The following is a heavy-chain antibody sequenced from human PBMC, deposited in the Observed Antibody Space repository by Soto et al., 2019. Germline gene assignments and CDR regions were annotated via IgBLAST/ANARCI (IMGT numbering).Heavy chain of an antibody. J-gene: IGHJ4*02. CDR2: IYPGDSDT. Sequence: GESLKISCKGSGYSFTSYWIGWVRQMPGKGLEWMGIIYPGDSDTRYSPSFQGQVTISADKSISTAYLQWSSLKASDTAMYYCARQPYYDFWSGYFYYFDYWGQGTLVTVSS. CDR3: ARQPYYDFWSGYFYYFDY. CDR1: GYSFTSYW. V-gene: IGHV5-51*01. D-gene: IGHD3-3*01.